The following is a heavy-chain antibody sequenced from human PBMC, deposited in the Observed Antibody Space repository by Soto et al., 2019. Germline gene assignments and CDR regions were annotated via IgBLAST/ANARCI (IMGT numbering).Heavy chain of an antibody. Sequence: QVQLVQSGAEVKKPGSSMKVSCKASGGTFSSYAISWVRQAPGQGLEWMGGIIPIFGTANYAQKFQGRVTITADESTSTAYMELSSLRSEDTDVYYCARDPGRIAAAGTGYYGMDVWGQGTTVTVSS. CDR2: IIPIFGTA. V-gene: IGHV1-69*12. CDR1: GGTFSSYA. CDR3: ARDPGRIAAAGTGYYGMDV. J-gene: IGHJ6*02. D-gene: IGHD6-13*01.